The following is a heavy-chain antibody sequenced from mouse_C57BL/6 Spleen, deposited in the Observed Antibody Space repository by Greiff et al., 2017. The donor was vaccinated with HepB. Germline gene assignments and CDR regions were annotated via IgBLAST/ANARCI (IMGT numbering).Heavy chain of an antibody. CDR1: GFTFSDYY. CDR2: INYDGSST. J-gene: IGHJ2*01. V-gene: IGHV5-16*01. D-gene: IGHD2-3*01. Sequence: EVQLVESEGGLVQPGSSMKLSCTASGFTFSDYYMAWVRQVPEKGLEWVANINYDGSSTYYLDSLKSRFIISRDNAKNILYLQMSSLKSEDTATYYCARVGGDGYFGSLFDYWGQGTTLTVSS. CDR3: ARVGGDGYFGSLFDY.